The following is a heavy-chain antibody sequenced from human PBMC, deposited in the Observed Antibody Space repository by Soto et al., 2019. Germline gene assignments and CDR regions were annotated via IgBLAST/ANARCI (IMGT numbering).Heavy chain of an antibody. J-gene: IGHJ4*02. CDR2: MSHIGSV. V-gene: IGHV4-4*02. D-gene: IGHD6-19*01. CDR3: ARILGWDEIAH. CDR1: GVSSGSNYY. Sequence: QVRLQESGPGLLQPSWTLSLSRGVSGVSSGSNYYWGWVRQPPGKGLEWLGDMSHIGSVNYNPSIKSRITTSMHQTQNQLSLNLNSVSCAEAAVYYWARILGWDEIAHGGQGTAVIVSS.